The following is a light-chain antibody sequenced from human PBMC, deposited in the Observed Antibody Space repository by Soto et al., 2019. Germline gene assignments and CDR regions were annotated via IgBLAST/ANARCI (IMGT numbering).Light chain of an antibody. V-gene: IGKV3-20*01. Sequence: EIVLTQSPGTLSLSPGERATLSCRASQSVSSSYLAWYQQKPGQAPRLLIYGASSRATGIQDRFSGSGSGTDFTLTIRRLEPEDFAVYYCQQYGSSLMTFGQGTRLEIK. J-gene: IGKJ5*01. CDR2: GAS. CDR3: QQYGSSLMT. CDR1: QSVSSSY.